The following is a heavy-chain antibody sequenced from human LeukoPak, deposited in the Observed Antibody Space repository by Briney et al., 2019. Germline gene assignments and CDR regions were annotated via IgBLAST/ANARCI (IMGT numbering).Heavy chain of an antibody. CDR3: ARQYIYGGRDFDY. V-gene: IGHV4-59*01. Sequence: SETLSLTCTVSGGSISSYYWSWIRQPPGKGLEWIEYIYYSGSTNYNPSLKSRVTISVDTSKNQFSLKLSSVTAADTAVYYCARQYIYGGRDFDYWGQGTLVTVSS. J-gene: IGHJ4*02. CDR2: IYYSGST. D-gene: IGHD5-18*01. CDR1: GGSISSYY.